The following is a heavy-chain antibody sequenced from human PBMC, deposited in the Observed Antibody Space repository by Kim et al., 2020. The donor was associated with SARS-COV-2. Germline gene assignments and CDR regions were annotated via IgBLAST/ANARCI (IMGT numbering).Heavy chain of an antibody. D-gene: IGHD6-13*01. CDR2: ISYDGSNK. J-gene: IGHJ6*02. CDR1: GFTFSSYA. V-gene: IGHV3-30*04. Sequence: GGSLRLSCAASGFTFSSYAMHWVRQAPGKGLEWVAVISYDGSNKYYADSVKGRFTISRDNSKNTLYLQMNSLRAEDTAVYYCARDHSSWYHYYYYGMDVWGQGTTVTVSS. CDR3: ARDHSSWYHYYYYGMDV.